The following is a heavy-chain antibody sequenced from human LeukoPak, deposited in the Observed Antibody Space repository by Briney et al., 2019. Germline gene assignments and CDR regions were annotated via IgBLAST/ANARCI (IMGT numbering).Heavy chain of an antibody. CDR3: ARQRVTMVRGVITRYYYYYMDV. V-gene: IGHV3-74*01. CDR2: INSDGSST. CDR1: GFTFSSYW. Sequence: PGGSLRLSCAASGFTFSSYWMHWVRHAPGKGLVWVSRINSDGSSTSYADSVKGRFTISRDNAKNTLYLQMNSLRAEDTAVYYCARQRVTMVRGVITRYYYYYMDVWGKGTTVTVSS. J-gene: IGHJ6*03. D-gene: IGHD3-10*01.